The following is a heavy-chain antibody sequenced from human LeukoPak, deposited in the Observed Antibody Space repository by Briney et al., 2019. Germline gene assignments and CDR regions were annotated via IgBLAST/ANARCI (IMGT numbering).Heavy chain of an antibody. CDR2: MNPNSGNT. CDR1: GYTFTSYD. J-gene: IGHJ4*02. CDR3: ARTPRGGNFGNFDY. Sequence: ASVKVSCKASGYTFTSYDINWVRQATGQGLEWMGWMNPNSGNTGYAQKFQGRVTMTRNTSISTAYMELSSLRSGDTAVYYCARTPRGGNFGNFDYWGQGTLVTVSS. D-gene: IGHD4-23*01. V-gene: IGHV1-8*01.